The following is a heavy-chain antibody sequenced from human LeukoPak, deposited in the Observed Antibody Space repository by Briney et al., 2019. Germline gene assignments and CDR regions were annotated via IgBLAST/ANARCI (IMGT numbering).Heavy chain of an antibody. V-gene: IGHV4-59*02. CDR2: LYYRGSP. D-gene: IGHD1-14*01. J-gene: IGHJ3*02. Sequence: SETLSPTCTVSSSSVSSYYWSWIRRPPGRGLEWIGYLYYRGSPNYNPYLKSRVTISVDTSKNHFSLTLSSVTAADTAVYYCARLPPKSGEWAFDIWGQGTMVTVSS. CDR3: ARLPPKSGEWAFDI. CDR1: SSSVSSYY.